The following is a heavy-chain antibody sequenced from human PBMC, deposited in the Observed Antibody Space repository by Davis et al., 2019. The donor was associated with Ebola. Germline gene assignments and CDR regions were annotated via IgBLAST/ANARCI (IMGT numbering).Heavy chain of an antibody. CDR3: AGDKGVVPAPYYYYYGMDV. V-gene: IGHV1-18*01. Sequence: ASVKVSCKASGYTFTSYGISWVRQAPGQGLEWMGRISAYNGNTNYAQKPQGRVTMTTDTSTSTAYMELRSLRSDDTAVYYCAGDKGVVPAPYYYYYGMDVWGQGTTVTVSS. J-gene: IGHJ6*02. D-gene: IGHD2-2*01. CDR2: ISAYNGNT. CDR1: GYTFTSYG.